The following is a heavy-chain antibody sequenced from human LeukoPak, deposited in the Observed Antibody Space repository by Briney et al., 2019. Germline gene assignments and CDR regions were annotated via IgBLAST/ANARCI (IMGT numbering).Heavy chain of an antibody. CDR3: ARVLRGSGSLPFDY. Sequence: SGGSLRLSCAASGFTFSSNWMHWVRQAPGKGLVWVSRINSDGSSTSYADSVHGRFTISRDNAKNTLYLQMNSLRAEDTAVYYCARVLRGSGSLPFDYWGQGTLVTVSS. V-gene: IGHV3-74*01. J-gene: IGHJ4*02. CDR2: INSDGSST. D-gene: IGHD1-26*01. CDR1: GFTFSSNW.